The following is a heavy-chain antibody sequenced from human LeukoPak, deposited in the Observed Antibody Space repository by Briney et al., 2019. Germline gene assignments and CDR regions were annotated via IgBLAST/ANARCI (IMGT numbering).Heavy chain of an antibody. J-gene: IGHJ4*02. Sequence: VASVKVSCKASGGTFSSYAISWVRQAPGQGLEWMGGIIPIFGTANYAQKFQGRVTITADKSTSTAYMELSSLRSEDTAVYYCATVSYDYGDYVSAPWGQGTLVTVSS. CDR3: ATVSYDYGDYVSAP. CDR1: GGTFSSYA. CDR2: IIPIFGTA. D-gene: IGHD4-17*01. V-gene: IGHV1-69*06.